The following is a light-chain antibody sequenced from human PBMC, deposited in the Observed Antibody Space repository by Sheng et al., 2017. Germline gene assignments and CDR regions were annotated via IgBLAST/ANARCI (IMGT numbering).Light chain of an antibody. CDR3: QQRYSWPPT. CDR1: QSVGSS. CDR2: ESF. Sequence: EIVLTQSPATLSLSPGERGTLSCRASQSVGSSLAWYQQKPGQSPRLLIYESFNRANGIPARFSGSGSGTDFTLTISSLEPEDFAVYFCQQRYSWPPTFGQGTKVEIK. J-gene: IGKJ1*01. V-gene: IGKV3-11*01.